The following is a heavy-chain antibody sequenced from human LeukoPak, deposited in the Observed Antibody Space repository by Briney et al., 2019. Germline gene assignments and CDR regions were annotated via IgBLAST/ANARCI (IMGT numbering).Heavy chain of an antibody. Sequence: GGSLRLPCAASGFTFNSYSMNWVRQPPGKGLVWVSRIYVDGRTTNYADSVKGRFTISRDNAKNTVYLEMNSLSVEDTATYYCIRDFRSADLWGQGTLVTVTS. V-gene: IGHV3-74*01. CDR1: GFTFNSYS. CDR2: IYVDGRTT. J-gene: IGHJ5*02. CDR3: IRDFRSADL.